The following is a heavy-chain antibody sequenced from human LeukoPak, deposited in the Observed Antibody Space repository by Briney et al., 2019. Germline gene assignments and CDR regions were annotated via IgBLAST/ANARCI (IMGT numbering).Heavy chain of an antibody. D-gene: IGHD3-10*01. J-gene: IGHJ5*02. Sequence: ASVKVSCKASGYTFTSYDINWVRQATGQGLEWMGWINPNSGGTNYAQKFQGRVTMTRDTSISTAYMELSRLRSDDTAVYYCARYLYYYGSGSYSWFDPWGQGTLDTVSS. CDR1: GYTFTSYD. CDR3: ARYLYYYGSGSYSWFDP. V-gene: IGHV1-2*02. CDR2: INPNSGGT.